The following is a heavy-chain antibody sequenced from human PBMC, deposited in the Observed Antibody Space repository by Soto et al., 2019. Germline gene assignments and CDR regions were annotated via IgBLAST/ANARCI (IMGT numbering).Heavy chain of an antibody. Sequence: VQSGAEVKKPGESLRISCKGSGYSFTSYWISWVRQMPGKGLEWMGRIDPSDSYTNYSPSFQGHVTISADKSISTAYLQWSSLKASDTAMYYCATPRYCSGGSCYTDGYYYYGMDVWGQGTTVTVAS. D-gene: IGHD2-15*01. V-gene: IGHV5-10-1*03. CDR3: ATPRYCSGGSCYTDGYYYYGMDV. CDR1: GYSFTSYW. CDR2: IDPSDSYT. J-gene: IGHJ6*02.